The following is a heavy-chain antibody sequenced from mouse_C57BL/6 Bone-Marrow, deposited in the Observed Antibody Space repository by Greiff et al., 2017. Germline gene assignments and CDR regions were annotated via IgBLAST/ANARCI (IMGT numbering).Heavy chain of an antibody. J-gene: IGHJ1*03. CDR1: GYTFTSYW. CDR3: TNIITTVVAKGWYFDV. Sequence: VQLQQSGTVLARPGASVKMSCKTSGYTFTSYWMHRVKQRPGQGLEWIGAIYPGNSDTSYNQKFKGKAKLTAVTSASTAYMELSSLTNEDSAVYYCTNIITTVVAKGWYFDVCGTGTTVTVSS. D-gene: IGHD1-1*01. CDR2: IYPGNSDT. V-gene: IGHV1-5*01.